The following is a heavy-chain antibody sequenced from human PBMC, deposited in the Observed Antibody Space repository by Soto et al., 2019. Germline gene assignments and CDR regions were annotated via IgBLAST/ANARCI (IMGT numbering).Heavy chain of an antibody. D-gene: IGHD3-16*01. CDR2: ISGSSGNA. V-gene: IGHV1-18*01. Sequence: QVQLVQSGAEVKNPGASVKVSCKTSGYTFTKDGVGWVRQAPGQGLEWMGWISGSSGNANYAGKVQGRITLTTDTSTSTAYIELRSLRSDDTAVYYCAREMAGLGGEYDYWGQGTLVTVSS. CDR1: GYTFTKDG. J-gene: IGHJ4*02. CDR3: AREMAGLGGEYDY.